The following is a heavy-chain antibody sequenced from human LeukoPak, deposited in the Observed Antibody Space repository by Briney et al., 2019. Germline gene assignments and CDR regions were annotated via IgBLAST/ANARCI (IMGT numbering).Heavy chain of an antibody. Sequence: SETLSLTCSVSGFSVSTNTYYWGWVRQPPGKGLEWIGSISFSGSTYYNPSLKSRVTISLDTSKNQFSLKLSSAIVADTAFYYCARLSPGIAVAGTAFDFSDQGTLVTVSS. CDR3: ARLSPGIAVAGTAFDF. CDR1: GFSVSTNTYY. V-gene: IGHV4-39*01. CDR2: ISFSGST. D-gene: IGHD6-19*01. J-gene: IGHJ4*02.